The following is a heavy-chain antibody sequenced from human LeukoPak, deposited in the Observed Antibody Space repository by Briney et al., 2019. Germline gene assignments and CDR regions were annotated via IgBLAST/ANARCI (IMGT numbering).Heavy chain of an antibody. CDR3: ARDSYYDSSGLYYFDY. D-gene: IGHD3-22*01. V-gene: IGHV3-23*01. CDR1: GFTFSSYA. CDR2: ISGSSGAT. J-gene: IGHJ4*02. Sequence: PGGSLRLSCAASGFTFSSYAMSWVRQAPGKGLEWVSAISGSSGATYYADSVKGRFTISRDNAKNSLYLQMNSLRAEDTAVYYCARDSYYDSSGLYYFDYWGRGTLVTVSS.